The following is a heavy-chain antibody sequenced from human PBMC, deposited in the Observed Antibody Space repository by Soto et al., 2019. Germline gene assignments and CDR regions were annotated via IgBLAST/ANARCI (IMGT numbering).Heavy chain of an antibody. CDR1: GGSISSYY. J-gene: IGHJ3*02. Sequence: SETLSLTCTVSGGSISSYYWSWIRQPAGKGLEWIGRIYTSGSTNYNPSLKSRVTMSVDTSKNQFSLKLSSVTAADTAVYYCASEPFLNYYDTYAFDIWGQGTMVTVS. V-gene: IGHV4-4*07. CDR3: ASEPFLNYYDTYAFDI. CDR2: IYTSGST. D-gene: IGHD3-22*01.